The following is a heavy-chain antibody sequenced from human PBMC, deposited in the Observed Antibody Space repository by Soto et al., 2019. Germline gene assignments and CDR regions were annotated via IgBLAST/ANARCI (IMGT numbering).Heavy chain of an antibody. Sequence: GESLKISCKGSGYSFTSYWISWVRQMPGKGLEWMGRIDPSDSYTNYSPSFQGHVTISADKSISTAYLQWSSPKASDTAMYYCASAIVVVPAAMDYYYGMDVWGQGTTVTVSS. V-gene: IGHV5-10-1*01. CDR2: IDPSDSYT. CDR1: GYSFTSYW. D-gene: IGHD2-2*01. J-gene: IGHJ6*02. CDR3: ASAIVVVPAAMDYYYGMDV.